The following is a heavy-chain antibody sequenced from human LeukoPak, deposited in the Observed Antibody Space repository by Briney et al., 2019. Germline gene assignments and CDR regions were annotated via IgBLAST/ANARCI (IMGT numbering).Heavy chain of an antibody. D-gene: IGHD2-21*02. CDR1: GYTFTGYY. V-gene: IGHV1-2*02. CDR2: INPNSGGT. CDR3: ARDLLSAYCGGGCYSEDPADP. J-gene: IGHJ5*02. Sequence: ASVKVSCKASGYTFTGYYMHWVRQAPGQGPEWMGWINPNSGGTNYAQKFQGRVTMTRDTSISTAYMELSRLRSDDTAVYYCARDLLSAYCGGGCYSEDPADPWGQGTLVTVSS.